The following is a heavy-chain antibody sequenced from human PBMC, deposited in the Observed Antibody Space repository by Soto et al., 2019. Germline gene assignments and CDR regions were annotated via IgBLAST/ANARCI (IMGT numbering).Heavy chain of an antibody. CDR2: IYHSGST. D-gene: IGHD2-2*01. J-gene: IGHJ5*02. Sequence: SETLSLTCAVSGYSISSGYYWGWIRQPPGKGLEWIGSIYHSGSTYYNPSLKSRVTISVDTSKNQFSLKLSSVTAADTAVYYCARNRGGRLGYCSSTSRYNWFDPWGQGTLVTVSS. CDR3: ARNRGGRLGYCSSTSRYNWFDP. V-gene: IGHV4-38-2*01. CDR1: GYSISSGYY.